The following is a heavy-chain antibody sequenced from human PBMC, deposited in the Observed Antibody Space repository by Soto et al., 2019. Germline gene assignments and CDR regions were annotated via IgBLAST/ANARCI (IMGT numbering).Heavy chain of an antibody. CDR3: AKIVEAAARRGPADY. CDR1: GFTFSSYG. D-gene: IGHD6-6*01. Sequence: QVQLVESGGGVVQPGRSLRLSCAASGFTFSSYGMHWVRQAPGKGLEWVAVISYDGSNKYYADSVKGRFTISRDNSKNTLYLQRNSLRAEDTAVYYCAKIVEAAARRGPADYWGQVTLVTVAS. CDR2: ISYDGSNK. J-gene: IGHJ4*02. V-gene: IGHV3-30*18.